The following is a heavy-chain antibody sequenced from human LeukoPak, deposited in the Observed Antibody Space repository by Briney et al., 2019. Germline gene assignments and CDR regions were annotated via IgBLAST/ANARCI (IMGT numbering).Heavy chain of an antibody. D-gene: IGHD3-3*01. CDR2: IKSKTDGGTA. CDR1: GFTFSNAW. J-gene: IGHJ4*02. CDR3: LYFWSGSSLVDY. Sequence: PGGSLRLSCAASGFTFSNAWMSWVRQAPGKGLGWVGRIKSKTDGGTADYAAPVKGRFTISRDDSKNTLYLEMYILKTEDTAMYYCLYFWSGSSLVDYWGQGTLVTVSS. V-gene: IGHV3-15*01.